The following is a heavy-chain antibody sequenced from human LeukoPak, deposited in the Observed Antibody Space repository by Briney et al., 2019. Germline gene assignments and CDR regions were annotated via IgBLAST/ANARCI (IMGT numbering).Heavy chain of an antibody. CDR3: ARAVDSSGFSCFQH. CDR1: GHSIINSYY. V-gene: IGHV4-38-2*02. J-gene: IGHJ1*01. D-gene: IGHD3-22*01. CDR2: IYHSGST. Sequence: SETLSLTCTVSGHSIINSYYWGWIRQPPGKGLEWIGSIYHSGSTYYNPSLESRATISVDTSKNQFSLKLKSVTAADTAVYYCARAVDSSGFSCFQHWGQGTLVTVSS.